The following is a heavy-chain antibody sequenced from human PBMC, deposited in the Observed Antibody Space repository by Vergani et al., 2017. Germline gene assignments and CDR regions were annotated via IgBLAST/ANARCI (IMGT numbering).Heavy chain of an antibody. J-gene: IGHJ4*02. V-gene: IGHV3-53*01. CDR2: IYSGGST. Sequence: VQLQQWGAGLLKPSETLSLTCAVYGGSFSGYYWSWIRQAPGKGLEWVSVIYSGGSTYYADSVKGRFTISRDNSKNTLYLQMNSLRAEDTAVYYCARYRSDYGDYAALRDWGQGTLVTVSS. CDR3: ARYRSDYGDYAALRD. D-gene: IGHD4-17*01. CDR1: GGSFSGYY.